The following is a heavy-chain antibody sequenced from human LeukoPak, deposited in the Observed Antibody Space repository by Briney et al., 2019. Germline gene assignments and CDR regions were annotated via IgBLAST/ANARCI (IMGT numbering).Heavy chain of an antibody. D-gene: IGHD5-18*01. CDR3: AREVQPQVYNWFDP. CDR1: GFTFSSYG. J-gene: IGHJ5*02. CDR2: ISYDGSNK. V-gene: IGHV3-30*03. Sequence: GRSLRLSCAASGFTFSSYGMHWVRQAPGKGLEWVAVISYDGSNKYYADSVKGRFTISRDNSKNTLYLQMNSLRAEDTAVYYCAREVQPQVYNWFDPWGQGTLVTVSS.